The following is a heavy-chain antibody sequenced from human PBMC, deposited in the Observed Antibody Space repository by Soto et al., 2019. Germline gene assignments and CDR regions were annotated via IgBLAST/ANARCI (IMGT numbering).Heavy chain of an antibody. V-gene: IGHV4-30-2*01. CDR1: GGSISSGGYS. J-gene: IGHJ4*02. CDR3: ARGRAPIVVVPAAIPSPVHYFDY. CDR2: IYHSGST. D-gene: IGHD2-2*02. Sequence: QLQLQESGSGLVKPSQTLSLTCAVSGGSISSGGYSWSWIRQPPGKGLEWIGYIYHSGSTYYNPSLKSRVTISVDRSKNRFSLKLSSVTAADTAVYYCARGRAPIVVVPAAIPSPVHYFDYWGQGTLVTVSS.